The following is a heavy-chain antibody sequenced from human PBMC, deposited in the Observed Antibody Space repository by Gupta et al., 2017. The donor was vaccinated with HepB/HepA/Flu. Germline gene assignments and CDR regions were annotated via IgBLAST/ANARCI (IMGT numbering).Heavy chain of an antibody. Sequence: QVQLQESGPGLVKPSETLSLTCTVSGGSISSYYWSWIRQPPGKGLEWIGYIYYSGSTNYNPSLKSRVTISVDTSKNQFSLKLSSVTAADTAVYYCARGGMVVWSGYYIFDYWGQGTLVTVSS. CDR2: IYYSGST. V-gene: IGHV4-59*01. CDR3: ARGGMVVWSGYYIFDY. CDR1: GGSISSYY. J-gene: IGHJ4*02. D-gene: IGHD3-3*01.